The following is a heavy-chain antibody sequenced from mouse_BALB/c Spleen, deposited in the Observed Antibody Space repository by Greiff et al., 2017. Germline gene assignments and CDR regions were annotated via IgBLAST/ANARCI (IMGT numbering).Heavy chain of an antibody. J-gene: IGHJ4*01. D-gene: IGHD1-1*01. CDR2: ISSGSSTI. Sequence: EVKLVESGGGLVQPGGSRKLSCAASGFTFSSFGMHWVRQAPEKGLEWVAYISSGSSTIYYAATVKGRFTISRDNPNNTLFLQMTSLTSEDTAMYYCARFLYNPYYFDYWGQGTTVTVSS. V-gene: IGHV5-17*02. CDR1: GFTFSSFG. CDR3: ARFLYNPYYFDY.